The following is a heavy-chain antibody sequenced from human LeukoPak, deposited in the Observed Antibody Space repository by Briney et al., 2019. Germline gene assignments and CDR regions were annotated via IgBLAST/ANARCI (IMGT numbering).Heavy chain of an antibody. D-gene: IGHD1-26*01. V-gene: IGHV3-33*01. CDR1: GFTFSNYG. J-gene: IGHJ4*02. CDR2: IWYDGSNK. Sequence: GGSLRLSCAASGFTFSNYGMHWGRQAPGEGLEGVAVIWYDGSNKYYADSVKGRFTISRDNSKNTLYLQMNSLRAEDTAVYYCARDRVGATDYFDYWGQGTLVTVSS. CDR3: ARDRVGATDYFDY.